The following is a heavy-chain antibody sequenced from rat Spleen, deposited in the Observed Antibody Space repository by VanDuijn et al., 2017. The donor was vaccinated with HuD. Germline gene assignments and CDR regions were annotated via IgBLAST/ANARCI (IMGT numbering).Heavy chain of an antibody. CDR2: ISYDGSST. CDR1: GFTFSSYW. CDR3: ATSGYTTDYFYPLVGY. J-gene: IGHJ2*01. D-gene: IGHD1-6*01. V-gene: IGHV5-58*01. Sequence: EVQLVETGGGLVQPGESLKLSCVASGFTFSSYWMYWIRQAPGEGLEWVATISYDGSSTYYRDSVRGRFTISRDNSKTTLYLQMDSLRSEDTATYYCATSGYTTDYFYPLVGYWGQGVMVTVSS.